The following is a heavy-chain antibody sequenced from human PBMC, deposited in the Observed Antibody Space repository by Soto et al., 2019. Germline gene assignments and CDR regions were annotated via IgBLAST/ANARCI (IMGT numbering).Heavy chain of an antibody. CDR3: ARDQGSGSYSLYYGMDV. J-gene: IGHJ6*02. CDR2: IIPIFGTA. D-gene: IGHD3-10*01. Sequence: SVKVSCKASGGTFSSYAISWVRQAPGQGLEWMGGIIPIFGTANYAQKFQGRVTITADESTSTAYIELSSLRSEDTAVYYCARDQGSGSYSLYYGMDVWGQGTTVTVSS. CDR1: GGTFSSYA. V-gene: IGHV1-69*13.